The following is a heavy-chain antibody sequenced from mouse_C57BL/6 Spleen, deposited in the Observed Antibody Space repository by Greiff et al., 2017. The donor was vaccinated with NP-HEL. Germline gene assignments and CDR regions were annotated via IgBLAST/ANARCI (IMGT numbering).Heavy chain of an antibody. CDR3: ASFGIYWYFDV. D-gene: IGHD1-1*02. J-gene: IGHJ1*03. CDR1: GYTFTSYT. Sequence: VKLMESGAELARPGASVKMSCKASGYTFTSYTMHWVKQRPGQGLEWIGYINPSSGYTKYNQKFKDKATLTADKSSSTAYMQLSSLTSEDSAVYYCASFGIYWYFDVWGTGTTVTVSS. V-gene: IGHV1-4*01. CDR2: INPSSGYT.